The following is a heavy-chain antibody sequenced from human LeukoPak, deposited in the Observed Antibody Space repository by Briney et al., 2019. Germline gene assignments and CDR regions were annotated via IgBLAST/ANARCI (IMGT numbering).Heavy chain of an antibody. CDR2: ITDAGGTT. CDR3: ARGRRRDANTFDAFDI. Sequence: GGSLRLSCAASGFTFSSYSMSWVRQAPGKGLEWVSFITDAGGTTYYADSVKGRFTISRDNSKNTLYLQMNSLRAEDTAVFYCARGRRRDANTFDAFDIWGQGTMVTVSS. CDR1: GFTFSSYS. D-gene: IGHD5-24*01. J-gene: IGHJ3*02. V-gene: IGHV3-23*01.